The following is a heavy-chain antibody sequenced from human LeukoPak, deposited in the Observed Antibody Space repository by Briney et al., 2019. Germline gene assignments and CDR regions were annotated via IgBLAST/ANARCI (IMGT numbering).Heavy chain of an antibody. CDR2: INHSGST. CDR1: GGSFSGYY. Sequence: SETLSLTCAVYGGSFSGYYWSWIRQPPGKGLEWIGEINHSGSTNYNPSLKSRVTISVDTSKNQFSLKLSSVAAADTAVYYWAGSNPLGFGAGGFGMGGRGQRTTVTASS. D-gene: IGHD3-10*01. CDR3: AGSNPLGFGAGGFGMGG. V-gene: IGHV4-34*01. J-gene: IGHJ6*02.